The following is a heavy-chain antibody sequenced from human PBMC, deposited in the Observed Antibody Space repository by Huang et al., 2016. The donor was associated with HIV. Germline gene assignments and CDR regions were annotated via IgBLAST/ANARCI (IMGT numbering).Heavy chain of an antibody. CDR1: GFTLSRYG. Sequence: QVQLVESGGGVVQPGRSLRLSCTASGFTLSRYGMHWVRQAPVKGLEWGAFISYDGRNQYYADSVKGRFSISRDNSRNTLYLQMNSLTTEDTTVYFCARDPATWYFDLWGRGTLVTVSS. J-gene: IGHJ2*01. CDR3: ARDPATWYFDL. V-gene: IGHV3-30*03. CDR2: ISYDGRNQ.